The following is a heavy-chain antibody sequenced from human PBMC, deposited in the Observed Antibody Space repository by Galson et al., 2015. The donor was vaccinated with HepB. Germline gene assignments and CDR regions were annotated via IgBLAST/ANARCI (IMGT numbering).Heavy chain of an antibody. CDR3: ARSRVERTVAGTFDS. Sequence: SLRLSCAASTFIFSTYSMNWVRQAPGKGLECVSYISSSSSTIYYADSVKGRFTISRDNAKNSLYLQMNSLRADDTAVYYCARSRVERTVAGTFDSWGQGTLVTVSS. CDR2: ISSSSSTI. D-gene: IGHD6-19*01. J-gene: IGHJ4*02. V-gene: IGHV3-48*04. CDR1: TFIFSTYS.